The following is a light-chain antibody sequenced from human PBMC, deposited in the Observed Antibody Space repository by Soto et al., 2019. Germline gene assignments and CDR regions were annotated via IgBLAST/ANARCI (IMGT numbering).Light chain of an antibody. J-gene: IGKJ3*01. CDR3: PQRSTWPFT. V-gene: IGKV3-11*01. CDR2: EAS. Sequence: EIGLPQSPAPLSLLPGERAPLSFRASHSISSNLAWYQQNPDQAPRLLIYEASNRSTGTPARFSGSGSGTDFTLTISSLAPEDFEVYYCPQRSTWPFTFGPGPKVDIK. CDR1: HSISSN.